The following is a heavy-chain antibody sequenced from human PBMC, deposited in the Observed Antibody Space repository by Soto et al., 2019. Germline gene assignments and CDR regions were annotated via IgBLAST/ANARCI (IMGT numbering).Heavy chain of an antibody. CDR3: ARVAGVTIFGVAPVGFDP. J-gene: IGHJ5*02. CDR2: IIPIFGTA. CDR1: GGTFSSYA. Sequence: SVKVSCKASGGTFSSYAISWVRQAPGQGLEWMGGIIPIFGTANYAQKFQGRVTITADESTSTAYMELSSLRSEDTAVYYCARVAGVTIFGVAPVGFDPWGQGTLVTVSS. V-gene: IGHV1-69*13. D-gene: IGHD3-3*01.